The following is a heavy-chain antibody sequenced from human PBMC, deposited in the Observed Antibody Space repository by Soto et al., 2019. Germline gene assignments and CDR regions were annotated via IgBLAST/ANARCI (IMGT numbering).Heavy chain of an antibody. CDR1: GFSLSDYY. CDR3: AKPLGYCTSCDGRNYYYYMDV. Sequence: QVQLAESGGGLVKPGGSLRLSCVASGFSLSDYYMSWIRQAPGKGPEWLSYISSTGKTVYYADSVQGRVTISRDNAKNSLYLQMNSLRAEDTAVYYCAKPLGYCTSCDGRNYYYYMDVWGKGTTVTVSS. J-gene: IGHJ6*03. D-gene: IGHD2-8*01. CDR2: ISSTGKTV. V-gene: IGHV3-11*01.